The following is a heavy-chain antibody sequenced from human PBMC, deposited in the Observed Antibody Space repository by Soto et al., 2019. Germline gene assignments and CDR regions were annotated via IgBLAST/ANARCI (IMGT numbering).Heavy chain of an antibody. D-gene: IGHD6-6*01. CDR2: MNPNSGNT. CDR3: ARNTDVPSEYSSSWGAFDI. CDR1: GYTFTSYD. Sequence: QVQLVQSGAEVKKPGASVKVSCKASGYTFTSYDINWVRQATGQGLEWMGWMNPNSGNTGYAQKFQGRVTMTRNTSISTAYMELSSLRSEDTAVYYCARNTDVPSEYSSSWGAFDIWGQGTMVTVSS. J-gene: IGHJ3*02. V-gene: IGHV1-8*01.